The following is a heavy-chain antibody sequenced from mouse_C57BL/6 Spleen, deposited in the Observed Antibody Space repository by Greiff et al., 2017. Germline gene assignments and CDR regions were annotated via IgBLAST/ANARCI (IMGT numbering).Heavy chain of an antibody. CDR1: EYEFPSHD. CDR2: INSDGGST. CDR3: ARQRGGSYGWYFGV. J-gene: IGHJ1*03. V-gene: IGHV5-2*01. D-gene: IGHD1-1*02. Sequence: EVKLMESGGGLVQPGESLKLSCESNEYEFPSHDMSWVRKTPEKRLELVAAINSDGGSTYYPDTMERRFIISRDNTKKTLYLQMSSLRSEDTALYYCARQRGGSYGWYFGVWGTGTTVTVSS.